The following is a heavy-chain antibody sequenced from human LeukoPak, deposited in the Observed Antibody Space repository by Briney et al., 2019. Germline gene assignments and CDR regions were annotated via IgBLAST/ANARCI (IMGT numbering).Heavy chain of an antibody. CDR3: TTFYHEYSPY. Sequence: GGSLRLSCAASGFSFMNAWMIWVRQAPGKGLEWVGRIKSNADGGTPDYAAPARGRFTISRDDSKNTLYLQMNSLKTGDTAVYYCTTFYHEYSPYWGRGTLVTVSS. CDR1: GFSFMNAW. V-gene: IGHV3-15*01. D-gene: IGHD2/OR15-2a*01. CDR2: IKSNADGGTP. J-gene: IGHJ4*02.